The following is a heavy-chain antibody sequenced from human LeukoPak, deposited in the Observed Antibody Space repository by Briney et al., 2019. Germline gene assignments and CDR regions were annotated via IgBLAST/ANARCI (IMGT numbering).Heavy chain of an antibody. CDR3: ARDRGAYYDAFDM. CDR1: GFTFSDYY. V-gene: IGHV3-11*04. D-gene: IGHD1-26*01. J-gene: IGHJ3*02. Sequence: PGGSLRLSCAASGFTFSDYYMTWIRQAPGKGLEWVSYISSSGSTIYYADSVKGRFTISRDNAKNSLYLQMSSLRAEDTAVYYCARDRGAYYDAFDMWGQGTMVTVSS. CDR2: ISSSGSTI.